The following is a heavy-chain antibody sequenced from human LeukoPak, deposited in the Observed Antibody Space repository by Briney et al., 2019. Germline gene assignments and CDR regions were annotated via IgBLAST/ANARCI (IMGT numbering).Heavy chain of an antibody. CDR2: TYYRSKWYN. J-gene: IGHJ4*02. CDR1: GDSVSSNSVA. Sequence: SQTLSLTCAISGDSVSSNSVAWNWIRQCPSRGLEWLGRTYYRSKWYNDYAVSVKGRITINPDTSKNQFSLQLNSVTPEDTAVYYCARDHCSGGSCHWRFDYWGQGTLVTVSS. CDR3: ARDHCSGGSCHWRFDY. V-gene: IGHV6-1*01. D-gene: IGHD2-15*01.